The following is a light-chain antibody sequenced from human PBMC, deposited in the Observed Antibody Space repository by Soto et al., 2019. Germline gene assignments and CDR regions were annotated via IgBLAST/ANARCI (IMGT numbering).Light chain of an antibody. J-gene: IGKJ1*01. CDR1: QTISGSY. V-gene: IGKV3-20*01. CDR2: GAS. CDR3: QPYSSSRT. Sequence: ETVLTQSPGTLSLSPGERATLSCRASQTISGSYLAWYQQKPGQAPRLLIYGASSRATGIPDRFSGSGSGTDFALTISRLEPEDFAVYYCQPYSSSRTFGQGTKGQIK.